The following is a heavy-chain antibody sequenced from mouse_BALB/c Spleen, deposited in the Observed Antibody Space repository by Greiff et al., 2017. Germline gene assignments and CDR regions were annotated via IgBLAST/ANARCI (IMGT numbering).Heavy chain of an antibody. D-gene: IGHD4-1*01. V-gene: IGHV5-4*02. CDR3: ARWDVYYAMDY. Sequence: EVNVVESGGGLVKPGGSLKLSCAASGFTFSDYYMYWVRQTPEKRLEWVATISDGGSYTYYPDSVKGRFTISRDNAKNNLYLQMSSLKSEDTAMYYCARWDVYYAMDYWGQGTSVTVSS. CDR1: GFTFSDYY. J-gene: IGHJ4*01. CDR2: ISDGGSYT.